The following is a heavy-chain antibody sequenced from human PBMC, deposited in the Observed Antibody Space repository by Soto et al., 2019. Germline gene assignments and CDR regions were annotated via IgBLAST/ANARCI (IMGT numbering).Heavy chain of an antibody. J-gene: IGHJ3*02. CDR1: GYTFTSYG. CDR3: ADSQDYGVVDAFDI. V-gene: IGHV1-18*04. CDR2: ISAYNGNT. D-gene: IGHD4-17*01. Sequence: ASVKVSCKASGYTFTSYGISWVRQAPGQGLEWMGWISAYNGNTNYAQKLQGRVTMTTDTSTSTAYMELRSLRSDDTAVYYCADSQDYGVVDAFDIWGQGTMVTVSS.